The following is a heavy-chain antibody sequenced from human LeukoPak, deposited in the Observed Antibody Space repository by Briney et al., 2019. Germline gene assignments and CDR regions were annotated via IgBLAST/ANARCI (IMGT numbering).Heavy chain of an antibody. D-gene: IGHD2-2*01. CDR2: INPNSGGT. CDR3: ARVFRYCSSTSCYSTYYYYYGMDV. Sequence: ASVKVSCKASGYTFTGNYMYWVRHPPGQGLEWMGWINPNSGGTNYAQKFQGRVTMTRDTSISTDYMELSRLRSDDTAVYYCARVFRYCSSTSCYSTYYYYYGMDVWGQGTTVTVSS. V-gene: IGHV1-2*02. J-gene: IGHJ6*02. CDR1: GYTFTGNY.